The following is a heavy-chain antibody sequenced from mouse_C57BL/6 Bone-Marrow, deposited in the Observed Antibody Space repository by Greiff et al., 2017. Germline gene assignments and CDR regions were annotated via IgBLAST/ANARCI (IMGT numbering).Heavy chain of an antibody. Sequence: VQLQQSGAELVRPGASVTLSCTASGFTIKDDYMHWVKQRPEQGLEWIGWIDRENGDTEYASKFQGKATITADTSSNTAYLQLSSLTSEDTAVYYCRYYYASRGLDYWGQGTSVTVSS. CDR1: GFTIKDDY. CDR3: RYYYASRGLDY. CDR2: IDRENGDT. D-gene: IGHD1-1*01. V-gene: IGHV14-4*01. J-gene: IGHJ4*01.